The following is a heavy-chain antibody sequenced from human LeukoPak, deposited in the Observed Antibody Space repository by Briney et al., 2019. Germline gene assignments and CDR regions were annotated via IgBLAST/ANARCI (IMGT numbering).Heavy chain of an antibody. CDR3: ARHPRSRYYYDSSGYYYFDY. J-gene: IGHJ4*02. V-gene: IGHV5-51*01. CDR2: IYPGDSDT. CDR1: GYSFTSYW. Sequence: GESLKISCKGSGYSFTSYWIGWVRQMPGKGLEWMGIIYPGDSDTRYSPYFQGQVTISADKSISTAYLQWSSLKASDTAMYYCARHPRSRYYYDSSGYYYFDYWGQGTLVTVSS. D-gene: IGHD3-22*01.